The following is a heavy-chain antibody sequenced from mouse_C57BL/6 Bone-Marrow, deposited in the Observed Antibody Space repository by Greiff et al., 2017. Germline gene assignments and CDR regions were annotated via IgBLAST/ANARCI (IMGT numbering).Heavy chain of an antibody. Sequence: EVQLQESGPELVKPGASVKISCKASGYSFTGYFMNWVMQSHGKSLEWIGRINPYNGDTFYNQKFKGKATLTVDKSSSTAHMELRSLTSEDAAAYYCARRRYFDYWGQGTTLTVSS. CDR1: GYSFTGYF. J-gene: IGHJ2*01. CDR3: ARRRYFDY. CDR2: INPYNGDT. V-gene: IGHV1-20*01.